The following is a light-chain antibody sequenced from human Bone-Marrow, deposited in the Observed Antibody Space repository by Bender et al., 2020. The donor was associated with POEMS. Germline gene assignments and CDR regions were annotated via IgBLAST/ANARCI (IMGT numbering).Light chain of an antibody. J-gene: IGLJ2*01. CDR2: EVT. V-gene: IGLV2-8*01. CDR1: ISDVGGYTY. Sequence: HSALTQPPSASGSPGQSVTISCTGTISDVGGYTYVSWYQQHPRKAPKLLIYEVTKRPSGVPDRFSGSKSGNTASLTVSGLQAEDEADYYCSSYGGSNNLVFGGGTKLTVL. CDR3: SSYGGSNNLV.